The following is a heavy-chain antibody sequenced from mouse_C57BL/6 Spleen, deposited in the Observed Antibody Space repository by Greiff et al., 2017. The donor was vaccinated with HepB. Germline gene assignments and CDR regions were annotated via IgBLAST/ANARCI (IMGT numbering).Heavy chain of an antibody. D-gene: IGHD1-1*01. Sequence: QVQLQQSGAELARPGASVKLSCKASGYTFTSYGISWVKQRTGQGLEWIGEIYPRSGNTYYNEKFKGKATLTADKSSSTAYMELRSLTSEDSAVYFCHYYGSSPWYFDVWGTGTTVTVSS. CDR2: IYPRSGNT. J-gene: IGHJ1*03. CDR3: HYYGSSPWYFDV. CDR1: GYTFTSYG. V-gene: IGHV1-81*01.